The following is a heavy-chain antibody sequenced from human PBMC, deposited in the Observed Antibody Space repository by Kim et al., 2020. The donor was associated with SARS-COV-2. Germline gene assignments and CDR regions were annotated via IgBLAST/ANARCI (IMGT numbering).Heavy chain of an antibody. D-gene: IGHD2-21*01. V-gene: IGHV3-66*01. CDR3: ARDLVIYGMDV. CDR1: GFTVSSNY. CDR2: IDSGGST. Sequence: GGSMRLSCAASGFTVSSNYMSWVRQAPGKGLEWVSLIDSGGSTYYADSMKGRFTISRDNSKNTLYLQMNSLRAEDTAVYYCARDLVIYGMDVWGQGTTVTVSS. J-gene: IGHJ6*02.